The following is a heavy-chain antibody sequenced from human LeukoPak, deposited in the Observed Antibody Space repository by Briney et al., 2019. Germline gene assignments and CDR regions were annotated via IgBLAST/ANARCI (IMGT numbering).Heavy chain of an antibody. CDR2: IKQDGSEK. CDR3: ARELEVAATVDY. CDR1: GFTFSSYW. V-gene: IGHV3-7*01. Sequence: GGSLRLSCAASGFTFSSYWMSWVRQAPGKGLEWMANIKQDGSEKYYVDSVKGRFTISRDNAKNSLYLQMNSLRAEDAAVYYCARELEVAATVDYWGQGTLVTVSS. J-gene: IGHJ4*02. D-gene: IGHD2-15*01.